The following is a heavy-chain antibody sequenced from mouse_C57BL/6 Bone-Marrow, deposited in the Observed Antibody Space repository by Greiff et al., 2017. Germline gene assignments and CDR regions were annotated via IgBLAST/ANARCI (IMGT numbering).Heavy chain of an antibody. J-gene: IGHJ1*03. V-gene: IGHV1-81*01. CDR3: TRERYYGYFDV. Sequence: QVQLQQSGAALARPGASVKLSCKASGYTFTSYGISWVKQRTGQGLEWIGEIYPRSGNTYSNEKFKGKATLTADKSSSTAYMDLRSVTSEDSAVDICTRERYYGYFDVWGTGTTVTVAS. D-gene: IGHD2-14*01. CDR2: IYPRSGNT. CDR1: GYTFTSYG.